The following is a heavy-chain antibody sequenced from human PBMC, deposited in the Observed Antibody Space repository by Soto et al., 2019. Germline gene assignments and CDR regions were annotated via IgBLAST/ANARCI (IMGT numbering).Heavy chain of an antibody. D-gene: IGHD2-8*02. CDR2: INANNGNP. J-gene: IGHJ4*02. CDR3: VVSRVWWAFHY. Sequence: QVQLVQSGAEVKKPGASVQISCKASGYTFTTYDMHWVRQAPGQRLEWMGSINANNGNPKYSQRFQGRATFTRDTSATTGYMDLSSLISEATAVYYCVVSRVWWAFHYWGQGTLVTVSS. CDR1: GYTFTTYD. V-gene: IGHV1-3*01.